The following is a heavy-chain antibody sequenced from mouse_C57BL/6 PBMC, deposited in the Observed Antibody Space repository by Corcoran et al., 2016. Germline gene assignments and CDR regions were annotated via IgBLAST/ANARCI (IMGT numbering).Heavy chain of an antibody. V-gene: IGHV1-26*01. CDR3: AREDYYGSNLFAY. D-gene: IGHD1-1*01. Sequence: EVQLQQSGPELVKPGASVKISCKASGYTFTDYYMNWVKQSHGKSLEWIGDINPNNGGTSYNQKFKGKATLTVDKSSSTAYMELRSLTSEDSAVYYCAREDYYGSNLFAYWGQGTLVTVSA. CDR1: GYTFTDYY. CDR2: INPNNGGT. J-gene: IGHJ3*01.